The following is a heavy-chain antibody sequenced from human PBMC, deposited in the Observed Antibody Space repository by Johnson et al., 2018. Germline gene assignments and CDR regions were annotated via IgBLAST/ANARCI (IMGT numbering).Heavy chain of an antibody. D-gene: IGHD3-10*02. CDR1: GFTFSSYA. CDR2: IRGSGGGT. Sequence: EVQLLESGGGLVQPGVSLRLSCAASGFTFSSYAMRWVRQAPGKGLEWVSGIRGSGGGTYYADSVKGRFTISRDNAKNTLFLQMNRLRVEDTAGFYCAKMGGYYVSYYYYYMDVWGRGTTVTVSS. J-gene: IGHJ6*03. CDR3: AKMGGYYVSYYYYYMDV. V-gene: IGHV3-23*01.